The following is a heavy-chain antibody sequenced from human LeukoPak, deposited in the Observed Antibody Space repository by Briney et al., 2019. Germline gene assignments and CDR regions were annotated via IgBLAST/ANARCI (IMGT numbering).Heavy chain of an antibody. V-gene: IGHV4-61*05. Sequence: SETLSLTCTVSGGSISSSSYYWGWIRQPPGKGLEWIGYIYYSGSTNYNPSLKSRVTISVDTSKNQFSLKLSSVTAADTAVYYCARVVAAAGLDYYGMDVWGQGTTVTVSS. D-gene: IGHD6-13*01. CDR3: ARVVAAAGLDYYGMDV. CDR2: IYYSGST. CDR1: GGSISSSSYY. J-gene: IGHJ6*02.